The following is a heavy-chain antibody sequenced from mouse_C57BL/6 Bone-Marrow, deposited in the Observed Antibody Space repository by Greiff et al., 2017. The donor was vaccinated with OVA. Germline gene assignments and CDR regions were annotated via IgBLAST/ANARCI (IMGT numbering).Heavy chain of an antibody. CDR2: IDPSDSYT. Sequence: QVQLQQPGAELVMPGASVKLSCKASGYTFTSYWMHWVKQRPGQGLEWIGEIDPSDSYTNYNQKFKGKSTLTVDKSSSTAYMQLSSLTSEDSAVYYCAREIYYGNYSYFDVWGTGTTVTVSS. CDR3: AREIYYGNYSYFDV. V-gene: IGHV1-69*01. CDR1: GYTFTSYW. J-gene: IGHJ1*03. D-gene: IGHD2-1*01.